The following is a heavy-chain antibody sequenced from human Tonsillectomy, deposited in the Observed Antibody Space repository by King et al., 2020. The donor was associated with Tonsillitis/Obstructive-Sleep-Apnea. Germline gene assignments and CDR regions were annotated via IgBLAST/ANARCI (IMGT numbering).Heavy chain of an antibody. CDR3: ARGDDYDNYLDY. CDR1: GGSISSGGYY. CDR2: IYYSGTT. D-gene: IGHD4-17*01. Sequence: QLQESGPGLVKPSHTLSLTCTVSGGSISSGGYYWSWIRQHPGQGLEWIGYIYYSGTTYYNPSLKSRVTISVDTSKNQFSLKLSSVTAADTAVYYCARGDDYDNYLDYWGQGTLVTVSS. J-gene: IGHJ4*02. V-gene: IGHV4-31*03.